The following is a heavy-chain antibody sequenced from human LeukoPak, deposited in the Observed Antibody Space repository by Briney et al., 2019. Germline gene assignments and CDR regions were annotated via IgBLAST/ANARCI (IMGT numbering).Heavy chain of an antibody. Sequence: GGSLRLSCATSGFTFDDYGMSWVRQAPGKGLEWVSGINWNGGSTGYADSVKGRFTISRDNAKNSLYLQMNSLRAEDTALYYCARVGRSVVPAAILHYYYMDVWGKGTTVTVSS. J-gene: IGHJ6*03. D-gene: IGHD2-2*01. CDR3: ARVGRSVVPAAILHYYYMDV. V-gene: IGHV3-20*04. CDR1: GFTFDDYG. CDR2: INWNGGST.